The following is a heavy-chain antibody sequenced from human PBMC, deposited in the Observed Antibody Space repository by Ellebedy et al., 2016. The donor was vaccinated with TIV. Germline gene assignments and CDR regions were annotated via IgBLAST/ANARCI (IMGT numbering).Heavy chain of an antibody. CDR2: MNPNSGNT. J-gene: IGHJ6*04. Sequence: ASVKVSXXASGYTFTGYYMHWVRQATGQGLEWMGWMNPNSGNTGYAQKFQGRVTMTRNTSISTAYMELSSLRSEDTAVYYCARPSWNDGLGMDVWGKGTTVTVSS. CDR1: GYTFTGYY. CDR3: ARPSWNDGLGMDV. D-gene: IGHD1-1*01. V-gene: IGHV1-8*02.